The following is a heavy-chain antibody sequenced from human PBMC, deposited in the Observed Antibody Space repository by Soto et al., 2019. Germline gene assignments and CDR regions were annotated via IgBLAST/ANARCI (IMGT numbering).Heavy chain of an antibody. J-gene: IGHJ4*02. CDR3: AXRKGDYYDSSGYHYYFDY. CDR2: INPNSGGT. Sequence: ASVKVSCKASGYTFTGYYVHWVRQAPGQGLEWVGWINPNSGGTKSAQKFQGRVTMTRDTSIDTAYMELSRLRSDDTAVYYCAXRKGDYYDSSGYHYYFDYWAQGTLVTVSS. D-gene: IGHD3-22*01. CDR1: GYTFTGYY. V-gene: IGHV1-2*02.